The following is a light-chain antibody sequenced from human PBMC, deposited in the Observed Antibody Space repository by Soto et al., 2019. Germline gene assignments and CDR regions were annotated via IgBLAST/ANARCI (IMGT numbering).Light chain of an antibody. J-gene: IGKJ1*01. Sequence: DIQMTQSPSTLSGSVGDRVTITCRASQTISSWLAWYQQKPGKAPKLLIYKASTLKSGVPSRFSGSGSVTEFTLTISSLQPDDFATYYCQHYNSYSAAFGQGTKVELK. V-gene: IGKV1-5*03. CDR2: KAS. CDR3: QHYNSYSAA. CDR1: QTISSW.